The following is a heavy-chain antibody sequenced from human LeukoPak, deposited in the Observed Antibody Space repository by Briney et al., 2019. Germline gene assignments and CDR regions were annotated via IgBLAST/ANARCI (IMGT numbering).Heavy chain of an antibody. CDR2: IYSGGST. Sequence: GSLRLSCAASGFTVSSNYMSWVRQAPGKGLEWVSVIYSGGSTYYADSVKGRFTISRDNSKNTLYLQMSSLRAEDTAVYYCAKGVIVVVRGGYWGQGTLVTVSS. CDR3: AKGVIVVVRGGY. CDR1: GFTVSSNY. J-gene: IGHJ4*02. V-gene: IGHV3-66*01. D-gene: IGHD3-22*01.